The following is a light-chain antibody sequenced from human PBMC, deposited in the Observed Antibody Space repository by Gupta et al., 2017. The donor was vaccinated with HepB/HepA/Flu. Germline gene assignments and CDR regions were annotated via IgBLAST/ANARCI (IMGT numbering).Light chain of an antibody. CDR2: QDS. CDR1: KLGDKY. CDR3: QAWDSSTESVV. V-gene: IGLV3-1*01. J-gene: IGLJ2*01. Sequence: SYELTQPPSVSVSPGQTARITSSGDKLGDKYACWYQQKPGQSPVLVIYQDSKRPSGIPERFSGSNSGNTATLTISGTQAMDEADYYCQAWDSSTESVVFGGGTKLTVL.